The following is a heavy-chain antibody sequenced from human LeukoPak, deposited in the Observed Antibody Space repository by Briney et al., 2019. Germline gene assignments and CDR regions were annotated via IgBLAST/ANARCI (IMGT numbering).Heavy chain of an antibody. CDR3: ARDATMVRGVMYNWFDP. CDR1: GYTFTGYY. J-gene: IGHJ5*02. Sequence: ASVKVSCKASGYTFTGYYMHWVRQAPGQGLEWMGWISTYNGNTNYAQKLQGGVTMTTDTSTSTAYMELRSLRSDDTAVYYCARDATMVRGVMYNWFDPWGQGTLVTVSS. D-gene: IGHD3-10*01. CDR2: ISTYNGNT. V-gene: IGHV1-18*04.